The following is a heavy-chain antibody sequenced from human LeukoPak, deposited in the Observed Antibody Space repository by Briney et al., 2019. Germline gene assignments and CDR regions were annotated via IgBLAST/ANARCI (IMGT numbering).Heavy chain of an antibody. D-gene: IGHD2-15*01. V-gene: IGHV4-59*08. CDR3: ARHHDGGPKLRLDF. Sequence: PSETLSLTCRVSGASVSNYYWSWIRQSPGKGLEWIGFFHYSGSTDYNPSLNSRVTTSIDTSMNQLSLTLVSVTAADTAVYFCARHHDGGPKLRLDFWGLGVLVTVSS. CDR2: FHYSGST. J-gene: IGHJ4*02. CDR1: GASVSNYY.